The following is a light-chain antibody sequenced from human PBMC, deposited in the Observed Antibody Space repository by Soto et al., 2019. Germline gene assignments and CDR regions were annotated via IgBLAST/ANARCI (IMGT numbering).Light chain of an antibody. CDR2: AAS. V-gene: IGKV1-9*01. J-gene: IGKJ5*01. CDR3: QQLDGYPIT. Sequence: DIQLTQSPSFLSASVGDRVTITCRASQDISSFLAWYQQKPGQAPKLLIYAASTLQRGVPSRFSGSGSGTEFTLTITSLQSEDFATYYCQQLDGYPITFGQGTRLEI. CDR1: QDISSF.